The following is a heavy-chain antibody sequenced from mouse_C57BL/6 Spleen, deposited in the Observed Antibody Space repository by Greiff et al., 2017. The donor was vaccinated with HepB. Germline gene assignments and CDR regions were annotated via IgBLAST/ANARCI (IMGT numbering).Heavy chain of an antibody. J-gene: IGHJ1*03. CDR1: GFTFSSYA. D-gene: IGHD2-5*01. CDR2: ISSGGDYI. CDR3: TRDNYSNYWYFDV. Sequence: EVKLMESGEGLVKPGGSLKLSCAASGFTFSSYAMSWVRQTPEKRLEWVAYISSGGDYIYYADTVKGRFTISRDNARNTLYLQMSSLKSEDTAMYYCTRDNYSNYWYFDVWGTGTTVTVSS. V-gene: IGHV5-9-1*02.